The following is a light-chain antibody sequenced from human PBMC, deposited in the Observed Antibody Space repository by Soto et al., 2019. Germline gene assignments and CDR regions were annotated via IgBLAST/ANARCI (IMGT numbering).Light chain of an antibody. CDR1: QDISNY. J-gene: IGKJ5*01. CDR3: QQYEDFPLT. CDR2: DAS. V-gene: IGKV1-33*01. Sequence: DIEMTQSPSSLSASVGDRVTITCQASQDISNYVNWYQQKTGRAPNLLIYDASSFESGVSSRFSGSGSGTHFTFTISSLQPDDIATYYCQQYEDFPLTFGQGTRLDIK.